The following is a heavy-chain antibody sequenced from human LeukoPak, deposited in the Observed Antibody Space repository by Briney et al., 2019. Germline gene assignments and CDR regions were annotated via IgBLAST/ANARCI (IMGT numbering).Heavy chain of an antibody. V-gene: IGHV3-23*01. D-gene: IGHD6-19*01. CDR2: SGSGFST. Sequence: SGSGFSTYYADSVKGRFTISRDNSKNTLYLQMNSLRAEDTAVYFCGRGSVWIFDYWGQGTLVTVSS. J-gene: IGHJ4*02. CDR3: GRGSVWIFDY.